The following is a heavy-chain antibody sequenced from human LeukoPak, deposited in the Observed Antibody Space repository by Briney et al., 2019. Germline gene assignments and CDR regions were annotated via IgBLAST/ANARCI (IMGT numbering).Heavy chain of an antibody. CDR2: IRYDGSNK. CDR3: AKDPASYYYDSSGYYYGG. Sequence: GGSLRLSCAASGFTFSSYGMHWVRQAPGKGLEWVAFIRYDGSNKYYADSVKGRFTISRDNSKNTPYLQMNSLRAEDTAVYYCAKDPASYYYDSSGYYYGGWGQGTLVTVSS. V-gene: IGHV3-30*02. D-gene: IGHD3-22*01. J-gene: IGHJ4*02. CDR1: GFTFSSYG.